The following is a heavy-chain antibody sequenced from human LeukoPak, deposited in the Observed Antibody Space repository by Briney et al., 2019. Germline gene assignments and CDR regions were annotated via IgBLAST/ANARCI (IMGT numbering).Heavy chain of an antibody. D-gene: IGHD3-22*01. CDR2: IIYSGGAT. CDR3: AKDGLYYDGSEHVYYFDS. J-gene: IGHJ4*02. CDR1: GCTFSNYG. V-gene: IGHV3-23*01. Sequence: GGSLRLSCAASGCTFSNYGMNWVRQGPGTGLEFVASIIYSGGATYYADSVTGRFTISRDNSKNTLYLQMNSLRAEDTALYYCAKDGLYYDGSEHVYYFDSWGQGTLVTVSS.